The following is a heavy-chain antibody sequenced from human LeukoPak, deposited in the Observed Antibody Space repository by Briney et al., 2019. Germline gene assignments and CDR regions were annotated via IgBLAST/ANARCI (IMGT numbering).Heavy chain of an antibody. D-gene: IGHD3-22*01. Sequence: GGSLRLSCAASGFTFDDYAMHWVRQAPGKGLEWVSLISWDGGSTYYADSVKGRFTISRDNSKKSLYLQMNSLRAEDTALYYCARDLSYYDSSGFDYWGQGTLVTVSS. V-gene: IGHV3-43D*03. CDR2: ISWDGGST. CDR3: ARDLSYYDSSGFDY. CDR1: GFTFDDYA. J-gene: IGHJ4*02.